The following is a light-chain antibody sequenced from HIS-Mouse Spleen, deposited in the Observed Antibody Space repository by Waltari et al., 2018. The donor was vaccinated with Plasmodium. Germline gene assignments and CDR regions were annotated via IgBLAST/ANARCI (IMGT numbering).Light chain of an antibody. CDR2: EDR. CDR3: YSTDSSGNHRV. J-gene: IGLJ3*02. CDR1: ALPTKY. Sequence: SYELTQPPSVSVSPGQTARITCSGDALPTKYAYWYQQKSGQAPVLVIYEDRKRPSGSSERFSGSSSGTMATLTISGAQVEDEADYYCYSTDSSGNHRVFGGGTKLTVL. V-gene: IGLV3-10*01.